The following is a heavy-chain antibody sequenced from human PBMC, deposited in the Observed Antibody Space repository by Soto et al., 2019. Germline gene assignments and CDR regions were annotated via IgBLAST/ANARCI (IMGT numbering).Heavy chain of an antibody. D-gene: IGHD6-13*01. Sequence: GGSLRLSCAASGFTFSSYAMSWVRQAPGKGLEWVSAISGSGGSTYYADSVKGRFTISRDNSKNTLYLQMNSLRAEDTAVYYCAKDREQQLVPPYYYYGMDVWGQGTTVTVSS. V-gene: IGHV3-23*01. J-gene: IGHJ6*02. CDR2: ISGSGGST. CDR1: GFTFSSYA. CDR3: AKDREQQLVPPYYYYGMDV.